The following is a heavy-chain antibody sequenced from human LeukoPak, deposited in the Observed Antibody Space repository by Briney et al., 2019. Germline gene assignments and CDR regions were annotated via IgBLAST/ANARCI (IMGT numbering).Heavy chain of an antibody. V-gene: IGHV1-18*01. Sequence: ASVKVSCKSSGYTFTSYGISWVRQAPVQGLEWMGWISPYNDNTNYAQRLQGRVSMTTDTSTSTAYMELRSLRSDDTAVYYCARDSYPGNDYGDSKQSDYWGQGTLVTVSS. D-gene: IGHD4-17*01. CDR3: ARDSYPGNDYGDSKQSDY. J-gene: IGHJ4*02. CDR1: GYTFTSYG. CDR2: ISPYNDNT.